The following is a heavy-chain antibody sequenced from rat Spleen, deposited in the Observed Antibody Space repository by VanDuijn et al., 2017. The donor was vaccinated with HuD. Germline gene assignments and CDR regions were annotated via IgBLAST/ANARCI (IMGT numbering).Heavy chain of an antibody. J-gene: IGHJ2*01. D-gene: IGHD1-11*01. CDR3: TNEYGGLFDY. CDR1: GFTFSNYG. CDR2: ISYDGGST. V-gene: IGHV5-20*01. Sequence: EVQLVESGGGLVQPGRSMKLSCAASGFTFSNYGMAWVRQAPKKGLEWVAYISYDGGSTYYRDSVKGRFTISRDNAKSTLYLQMDSLRSEDTATYYCTNEYGGLFDYWGQGVMVTVSS.